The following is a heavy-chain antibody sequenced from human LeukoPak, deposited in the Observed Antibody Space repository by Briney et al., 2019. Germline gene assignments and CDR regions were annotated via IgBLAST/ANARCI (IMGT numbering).Heavy chain of an antibody. Sequence: PGGSLRLSCAASGFTFTNYWMSWVRQAPGKGLEWVAIIKKDGSEKYYVDSVKGRFTISRDNAYNSLYLQMNSLRAEDTAVYYCARGSLAAAATSWFDPWGQGTLVTVSS. V-gene: IGHV3-7*03. CDR3: ARGSLAAAATSWFDP. CDR1: GFTFTNYW. D-gene: IGHD6-13*01. CDR2: IKKDGSEK. J-gene: IGHJ5*02.